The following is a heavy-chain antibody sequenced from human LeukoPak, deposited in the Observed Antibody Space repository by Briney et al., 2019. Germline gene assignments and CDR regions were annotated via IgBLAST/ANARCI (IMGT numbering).Heavy chain of an antibody. CDR3: ARGYYDSSGYYDAFDI. CDR2: IDPADGTT. Sequence: GASVKVSCKASGYTFTSYYFHWVRQAPGQGLEWAGTIDPADGTTTCAQRLQGRVTMTWDMSTSTVYMDLSSLSSEDTAVYYCARGYYDSSGYYDAFDIWGQGTMVTVSS. CDR1: GYTFTSYY. J-gene: IGHJ3*02. D-gene: IGHD3-22*01. V-gene: IGHV1-46*04.